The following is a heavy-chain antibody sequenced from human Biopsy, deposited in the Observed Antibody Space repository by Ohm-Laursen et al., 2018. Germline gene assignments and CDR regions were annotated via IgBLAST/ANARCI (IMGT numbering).Heavy chain of an antibody. J-gene: IGHJ2*01. CDR3: ARDRGFYSDGTVPGYFDL. CDR2: VYYSGST. CDR1: GDSISSYY. D-gene: IGHD3-22*01. V-gene: IGHV4-59*01. Sequence: SDILSLTCTVSGDSISSYYWSWIRQPPGKGLQWIGYVYYSGSTDYNPPLQSRVTISVDTSKNHLSLRLRSVTPADTAIYYCARDRGFYSDGTVPGYFDLWGRGTLVTVSS.